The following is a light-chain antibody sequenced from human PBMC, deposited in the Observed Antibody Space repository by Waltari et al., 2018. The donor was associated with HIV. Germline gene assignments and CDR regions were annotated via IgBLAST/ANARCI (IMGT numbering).Light chain of an antibody. CDR3: QQYSSDFYT. CDR1: QDIANW. J-gene: IGKJ2*01. V-gene: IGKV1-5*03. CDR2: KTS. Sequence: DIQMNQSPSTLSASVGDRVTITCRASQDIANWLAWYQQKSGKAPKLLIYKTSILEYGVPSRFSGSASGTGFTLTIDSLQPDDFATYYCQQYSSDFYTFGQGTKLEIK.